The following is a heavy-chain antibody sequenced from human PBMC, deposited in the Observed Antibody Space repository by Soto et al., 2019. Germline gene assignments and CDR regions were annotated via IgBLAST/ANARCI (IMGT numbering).Heavy chain of an antibody. CDR3: ARGHAGTMDV. J-gene: IGHJ6*02. D-gene: IGHD1-1*01. CDR1: GDSVASNGAA. CDR2: TYYRSKWNN. V-gene: IGHV6-1*01. Sequence: SQTLSLTCAISGDSVASNGAAWNWIRQSPSRSLQCLGMTYYRSKWNNDYAISVKRRITINPDTSKNQFSLQLNSVTPEDTAVYYCARGHAGTMDVWGQGTAVTVSS.